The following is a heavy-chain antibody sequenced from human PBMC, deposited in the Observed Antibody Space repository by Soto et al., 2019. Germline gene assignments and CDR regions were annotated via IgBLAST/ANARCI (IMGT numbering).Heavy chain of an antibody. CDR2: IWYNGSNK. J-gene: IGHJ4*02. D-gene: IGHD2-8*02. CDR3: ARDVLDGDSSDY. CDR1: GFTFSKYG. V-gene: IGHV3-33*01. Sequence: QVQLVESGGGVVQPGMSLRLSCAASGFTFSKYGMHWIRQAPGKGLEWVAVIWYNGSNKYYGDSVKGRFTISRDNSKNTLYLPMNSLRGEDTAVYYCARDVLDGDSSDYWGQGTLVTVSS.